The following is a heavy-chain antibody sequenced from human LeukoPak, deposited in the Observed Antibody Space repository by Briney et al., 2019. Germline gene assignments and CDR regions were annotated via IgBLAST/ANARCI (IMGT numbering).Heavy chain of an antibody. CDR3: ARGGVYSSGSYYLYYFDY. J-gene: IGHJ4*02. CDR2: ISYDGSNK. CDR1: GFTFSSYA. Sequence: GGSLRLSCVASGFTFSSYAMHWVRQAPGKGLEWVALISYDGSNKYYADSVKGQFTISRDNSKNTLYLQMNSLRAEDTAVYYCARGGVYSSGSYYLYYFDYWGQGTLVTVSS. D-gene: IGHD6-19*01. V-gene: IGHV3-30-3*01.